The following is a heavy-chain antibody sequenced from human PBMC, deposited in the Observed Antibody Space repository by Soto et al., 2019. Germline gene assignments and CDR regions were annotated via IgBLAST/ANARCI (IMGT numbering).Heavy chain of an antibody. CDR2: IYWDDDK. CDR1: GFSLNTHGVG. Sequence: QITLKESGPTLVKPTQTLTLTCTFSGFSLNTHGVGVGWIRQPPGKALEWLALIYWDDDKRYSPSLKSRRTITKDTSKNQVVLTMTNMDPVDTATYFCAHRRPSDYYFDYWGQVTLVTVSS. J-gene: IGHJ4*02. V-gene: IGHV2-5*02. CDR3: AHRRPSDYYFDY.